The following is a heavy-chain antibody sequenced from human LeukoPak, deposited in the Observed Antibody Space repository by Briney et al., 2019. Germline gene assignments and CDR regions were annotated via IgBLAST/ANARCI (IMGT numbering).Heavy chain of an antibody. J-gene: IGHJ4*02. CDR1: GFTLSSYG. V-gene: IGHV3-33*01. D-gene: IGHD6-19*01. Sequence: GRSLRLSCAASGFTLSSYGMQWVRQAPGKGLEWVAVIWYDGSSKYYTDSVKGRFTISRDNSKDTLYLQMNSLRADDTGIYYCARSGGRGWYPADYWGQGTLVTVSS. CDR3: ARSGGRGWYPADY. CDR2: IWYDGSSK.